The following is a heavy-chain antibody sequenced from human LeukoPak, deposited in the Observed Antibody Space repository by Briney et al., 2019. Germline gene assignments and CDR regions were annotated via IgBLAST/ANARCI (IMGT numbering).Heavy chain of an antibody. CDR1: GYTFTIYG. Sequence: ASVKVSCKASGYTFTIYGISWVRQAPGQGLEWMGWISGYNGNTNYAQTLQGRVTMTTDTSTSTGYMELRSLRSDDTAVYYCARSPREIGYDHFGYWGPGTLVTVSS. V-gene: IGHV1-18*01. J-gene: IGHJ4*02. CDR2: ISGYNGNT. D-gene: IGHD5-12*01. CDR3: ARSPREIGYDHFGY.